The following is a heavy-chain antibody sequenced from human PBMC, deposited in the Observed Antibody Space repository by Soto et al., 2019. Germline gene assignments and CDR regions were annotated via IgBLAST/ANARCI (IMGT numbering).Heavy chain of an antibody. Sequence: GGSLRLSCAASGFTFSNYCMSWVRQAPGKGPEWVSAIGGSGANTYYDDSAKGRFTISIDNAKNTLYLQMNSRRAEDTAVYYCARGRIVVVVAALITRNLALDYWGQGTLVTVSS. CDR1: GFTFSNYC. V-gene: IGHV3-23*01. CDR2: IGGSGANT. CDR3: ARGRIVVVVAALITRNLALDY. D-gene: IGHD2-15*01. J-gene: IGHJ4*02.